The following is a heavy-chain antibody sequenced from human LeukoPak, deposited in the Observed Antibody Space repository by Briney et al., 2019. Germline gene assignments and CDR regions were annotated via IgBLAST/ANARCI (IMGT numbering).Heavy chain of an antibody. D-gene: IGHD2-8*01. V-gene: IGHV1-2*02. CDR2: INPNSGGT. CDR1: GYTFTGYY. J-gene: IGHJ6*03. Sequence: ASVKVSCKASGYTFTGYYMHWVRQAPGQGLERMGWINPNSGGTNYAQKFQGRVTMTRDTSISTAYMELSRLRSDDTAVYYCARQLIYDPYYYYYMDVWGKGTTVTVSS. CDR3: ARQLIYDPYYYYYMDV.